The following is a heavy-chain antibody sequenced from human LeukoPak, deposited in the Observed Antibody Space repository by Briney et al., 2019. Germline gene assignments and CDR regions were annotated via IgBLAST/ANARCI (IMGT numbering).Heavy chain of an antibody. CDR3: ARQNSGSYYDY. V-gene: IGHV3-30*04. CDR1: RFTFSSYA. J-gene: IGHJ4*02. Sequence: GGSLRLSCAASRFTFSSYAMHWVRHAPGKGLEWVAFISYDGSNKYYADSVKGRFTISRVNSKNTLYLQMNSLRAEDTAVYYCARQNSGSYYDYWGQGTLVTVSS. D-gene: IGHD1-26*01. CDR2: ISYDGSNK.